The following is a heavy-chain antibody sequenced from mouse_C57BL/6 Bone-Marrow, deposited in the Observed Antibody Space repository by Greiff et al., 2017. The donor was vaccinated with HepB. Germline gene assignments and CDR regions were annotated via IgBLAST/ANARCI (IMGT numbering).Heavy chain of an antibody. Sequence: EVQLVESGGGLVQPKGSLKLSCAASGFSFNTYAMNWVRQAPGKGLEWVARIRSKSNNYATYYADSVKDRFTISRDDSESMLYLQMNNLKTEDTAMYYCVRQGGCGNYFDYWGQGTTLTVSS. J-gene: IGHJ2*01. CDR1: GFSFNTYA. D-gene: IGHD4-1*01. CDR2: IRSKSNNYAT. V-gene: IGHV10-1*01. CDR3: VRQGGCGNYFDY.